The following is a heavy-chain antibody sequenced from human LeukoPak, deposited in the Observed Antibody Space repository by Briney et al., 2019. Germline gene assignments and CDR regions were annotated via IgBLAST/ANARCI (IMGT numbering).Heavy chain of an antibody. CDR1: GFTFSSYG. J-gene: IGHJ6*03. V-gene: IGHV3-30*18. Sequence: PGGSLRLSCAASGFTFSSYGMHWVRQAPGKGLEWVAVISYDGSNKYYADSVKGRFTISRDNSKNTLYLQMNSLRAEDTAVYYCAKVGFWSGPLTRRYYYYYMDVWGKGTTVTASS. D-gene: IGHD3-3*01. CDR3: AKVGFWSGPLTRRYYYYYMDV. CDR2: ISYDGSNK.